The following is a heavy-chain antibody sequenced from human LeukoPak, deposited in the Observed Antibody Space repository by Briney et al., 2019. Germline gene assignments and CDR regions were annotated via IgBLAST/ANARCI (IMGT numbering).Heavy chain of an antibody. D-gene: IGHD3-10*01. CDR3: ARQNIGVSGFDY. J-gene: IGHJ4*02. CDR1: GGSISSSSYY. V-gene: IGHV4-39*01. CDR2: IYYSGST. Sequence: SETLSLTCTVSGGSISSSSYYWGWIRQPPGKGLEWIGSIYYSGSTYYNPSLKSRVTISVDTSKNQFSLKLSSVTAADTAVYYCARQNIGVSGFDYWGQGTLVTASS.